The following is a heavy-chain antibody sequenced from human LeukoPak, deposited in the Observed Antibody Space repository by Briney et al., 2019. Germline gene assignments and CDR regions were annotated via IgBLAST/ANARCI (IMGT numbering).Heavy chain of an antibody. CDR3: AKDYYDFWSGYPLHDAFDI. J-gene: IGHJ3*02. Sequence: GSLRLSCAASGFTFSSYAMSWVRQAPGKGLEWVSAISGSGGSTYYADSVKGRFTISRDNSKNTLYLQMNSLRAEDTAVYYCAKDYYDFWSGYPLHDAFDIWGQGTMVTVSS. D-gene: IGHD3-3*01. CDR1: GFTFSSYA. V-gene: IGHV3-23*01. CDR2: ISGSGGST.